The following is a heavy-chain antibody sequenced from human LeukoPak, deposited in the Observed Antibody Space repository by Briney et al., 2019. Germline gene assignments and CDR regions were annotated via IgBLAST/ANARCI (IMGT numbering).Heavy chain of an antibody. V-gene: IGHV4-34*09. CDR2: IYYSGTT. CDR1: GGSFSGYY. CDR3: ARDGISYGIDY. Sequence: PSETLSLTCAVYGGSFSGYYWSWIRQPPGKGLEWIGYIYYSGTTYYNPSLKSRVTISVDTSENQFSLKLTSVTAADTAVYYCARDGISYGIDYWGQGTLVTVSS. J-gene: IGHJ4*02. D-gene: IGHD5-18*01.